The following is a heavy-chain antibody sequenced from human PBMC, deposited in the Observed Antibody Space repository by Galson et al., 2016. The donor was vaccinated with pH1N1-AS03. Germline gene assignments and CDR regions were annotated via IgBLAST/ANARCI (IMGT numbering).Heavy chain of an antibody. J-gene: IGHJ4*02. D-gene: IGHD6-19*01. V-gene: IGHV3-48*03. Sequence: SLRLSCAASGFTFSKFEMNWVRQAPGKGLEWISYITGRGSPRYYADYVKGRFTISRDNAKNSLYLQMKSLRAEDTALYYCTRQIPGITVAGPPDYWGQGTLVTVSS. CDR1: GFTFSKFE. CDR3: TRQIPGITVAGPPDY. CDR2: ITGRGSPR.